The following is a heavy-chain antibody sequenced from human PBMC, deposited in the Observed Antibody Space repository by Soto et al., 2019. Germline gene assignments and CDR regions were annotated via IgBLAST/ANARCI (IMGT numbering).Heavy chain of an antibody. J-gene: IGHJ6*02. Sequence: GGSLRLSCAAPGFTFRNYGMNWVRQAPGNGLEWVALILHDGRNEYYADSVTGGFTISRDNSKNPLYLQMNSLRGDDTAVYYSAKSRDGDGFYYDHDNDVSAQRS. CDR1: GFTFRNYG. D-gene: IGHD2-21*02. V-gene: IGHV3-30*18. CDR2: ILHDGRNE. CDR3: AKSRDGDGFYYDHDNDV.